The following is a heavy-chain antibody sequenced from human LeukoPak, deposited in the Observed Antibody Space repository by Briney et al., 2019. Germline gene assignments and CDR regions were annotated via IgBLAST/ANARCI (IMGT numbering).Heavy chain of an antibody. CDR2: IYYSGST. V-gene: IGHV4-39*07. CDR1: GCSISSSSYD. CDR3: ARTRLSYTLDY. Sequence: PWETLSLTWTVSGCSISSSSYDWGWIRQPPGKGLEWIGRIYYSGSTYYNPSLKSRVTISVDTSKNQFSLKLSSVTAADTAVYYCARTRLSYTLDYWGQGTLATVSS. J-gene: IGHJ4*02. D-gene: IGHD2-2*02.